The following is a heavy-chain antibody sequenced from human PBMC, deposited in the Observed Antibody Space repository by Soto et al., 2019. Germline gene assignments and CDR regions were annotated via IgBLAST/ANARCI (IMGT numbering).Heavy chain of an antibody. CDR3: ARGGFYDSSGARNYYYYGMNV. J-gene: IGHJ6*02. D-gene: IGHD3-22*01. V-gene: IGHV1-18*01. CDR2: ISAYDGYT. CDR1: GYTFTSYG. Sequence: ASVKVSCKASGYTFTSYGINWVRQAPGQGLEWLGWISAYDGYTNYAQILQGRVSMTTDTSTKTAYMELRSLRSDDTAMYYCARGGFYDSSGARNYYYYGMNVWGQGTTVTVSS.